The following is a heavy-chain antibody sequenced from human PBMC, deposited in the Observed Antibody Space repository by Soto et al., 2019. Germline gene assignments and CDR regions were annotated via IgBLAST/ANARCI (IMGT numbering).Heavy chain of an antibody. Sequence: QVQLQESGPGLVKPSETLSLTCTVSGGSISSYYWSWIRQPPGKGLEWIGYIYYSGSTNYNPSLKSRVNMSVDRPKNQFSLKLSSVTAADTAVYYCARAWGRVLDYWGQGTVVTVSS. CDR3: ARAWGRVLDY. D-gene: IGHD2-15*01. J-gene: IGHJ4*02. CDR1: GGSISSYY. V-gene: IGHV4-59*01. CDR2: IYYSGST.